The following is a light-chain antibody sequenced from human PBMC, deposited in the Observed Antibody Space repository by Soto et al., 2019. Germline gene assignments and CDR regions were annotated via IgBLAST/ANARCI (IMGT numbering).Light chain of an antibody. J-gene: IGKJ2*01. CDR3: QQYNNWPPKYT. V-gene: IGKV1-39*01. Sequence: DIQMTQSPSSLSASVGDGVTITCRASESVSRFLNWYQQKPGKAPHLLIIGASTLQEGVPSRFSGSGSGTEFTLTISSVQPEDFATYYCQQYNNWPPKYTFGQGTKLEIK. CDR2: GAS. CDR1: ESVSRF.